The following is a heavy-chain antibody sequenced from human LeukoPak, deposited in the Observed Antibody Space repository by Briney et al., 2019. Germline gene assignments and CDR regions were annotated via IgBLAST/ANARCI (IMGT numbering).Heavy chain of an antibody. CDR3: ASSSSWYRFDF. J-gene: IGHJ5*01. CDR1: GDSVSSSDYY. CDR2: VSYNGIT. Sequence: SETLSLTCTVSGDSVSSSDYYWVWLRQPPGKGLEWIGTVSYNGITYYPPSLQSRLSISIDTPKNQFSLTLTSVTAADTAVYHCASSSSWYRFDFWGQGTLVTVSS. D-gene: IGHD6-13*01. V-gene: IGHV4-39*01.